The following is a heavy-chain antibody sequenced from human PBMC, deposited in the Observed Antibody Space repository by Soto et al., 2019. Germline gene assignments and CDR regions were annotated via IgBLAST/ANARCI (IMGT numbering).Heavy chain of an antibody. CDR1: GGSISSGGYS. CDR2: IYHSGST. CDR3: AAGGGLPRYY. J-gene: IGHJ4*02. Sequence: SETLFLTCAVSGGSISSGGYSWSWIRQPPGKGLEWIGYIYHSGSTYYNPSLKSRVTISVDRSKNQFSLKLSSVTAADTAVYYCAAGGGLPRYYWGQGTLVTVSS. D-gene: IGHD5-12*01. V-gene: IGHV4-30-2*01.